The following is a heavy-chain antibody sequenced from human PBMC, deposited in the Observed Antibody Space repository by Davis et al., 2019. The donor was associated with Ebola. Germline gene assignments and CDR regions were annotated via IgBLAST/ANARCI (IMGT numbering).Heavy chain of an antibody. CDR1: GFTFDDYA. CDR2: ISGDGGST. J-gene: IGHJ6*02. V-gene: IGHV3-43*02. Sequence: GGSLRLSCAASGFTFDDYAMHWVRQAPGKGLEWVSLISGDGGSTYYADSVKGRFTISRDNSKNSLYLQMNSLRTEDTALYYCAREPAAKYYYYYHGMDVWGQGTTVTVSS. D-gene: IGHD2-2*01. CDR3: AREPAAKYYYYYHGMDV.